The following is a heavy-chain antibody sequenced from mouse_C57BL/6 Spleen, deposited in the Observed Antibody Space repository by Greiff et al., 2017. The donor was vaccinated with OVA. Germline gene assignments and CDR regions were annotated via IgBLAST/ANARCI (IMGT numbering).Heavy chain of an antibody. D-gene: IGHD1-1*01. V-gene: IGHV5-9-1*02. CDR2: ISSGGDYI. CDR1: GFTFSSYA. CDR3: TRDGRGSSPFAY. J-gene: IGHJ3*01. Sequence: EVKLVESGEGLVKPGGSLKLSCAASGFTFSSYAMSWVRQTPEKRLEWVAYISSGGDYIYYADTVKGRFTISRDNARNTLYLQMSSLKSEDTAMYYCTRDGRGSSPFAYWGQGTLVTVSA.